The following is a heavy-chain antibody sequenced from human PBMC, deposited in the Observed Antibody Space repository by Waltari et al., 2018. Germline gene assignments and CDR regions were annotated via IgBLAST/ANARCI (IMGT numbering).Heavy chain of an antibody. V-gene: IGHV3-21*01. CDR2: ISSSSSYI. CDR1: GFTFSSYS. CDR3: ALSGYSAEYFHH. D-gene: IGHD3-22*01. Sequence: EVQLVESGGGLVKPGGSLRLSCAASGFTFSSYSLNWVRQAPGKGLEWVSSISSSSSYISYADSVKGRFTISRDNAKNSLYLQMNSLRAEDTAVYYCALSGYSAEYFHHWGQGTLVTVSS. J-gene: IGHJ1*01.